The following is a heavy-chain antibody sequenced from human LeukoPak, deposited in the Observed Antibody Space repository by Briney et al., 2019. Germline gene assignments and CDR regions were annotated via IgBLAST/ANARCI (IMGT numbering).Heavy chain of an antibody. J-gene: IGHJ6*03. CDR3: ARNPQPLVTYYYYYYIDV. CDR2: ISSSSSTI. D-gene: IGHD6-13*01. V-gene: IGHV3-48*01. CDR1: GFTFSSYS. Sequence: PGGSLRLSCAASGFTFSSYSMNCVRQAPGKGLEWVSYISSSSSTIYYADSVKGRFTISRDNAKNSLYLQMNSLRAEDTAVYYCARNPQPLVTYYYYYYIDVWGKGTTVTVSS.